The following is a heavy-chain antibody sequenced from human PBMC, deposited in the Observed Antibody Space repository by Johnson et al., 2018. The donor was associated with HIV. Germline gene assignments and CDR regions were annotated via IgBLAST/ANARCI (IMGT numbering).Heavy chain of an antibody. D-gene: IGHD6-6*01. CDR2: ISYDGSNK. CDR1: GFTFSSYA. Sequence: QVQLVESGGGVVQPGRSLRLSCAASGFTFSSYAMHWVRQAPGKGLEWVAVISYDGSNKYYADSVKGRFTISRDNSKNTLYLQMNSLRAEDTAVYYYATLEYSSSPGGYGAFDIWGQGTMVTVSS. J-gene: IGHJ3*02. CDR3: ATLEYSSSPGGYGAFDI. V-gene: IGHV3-30-3*01.